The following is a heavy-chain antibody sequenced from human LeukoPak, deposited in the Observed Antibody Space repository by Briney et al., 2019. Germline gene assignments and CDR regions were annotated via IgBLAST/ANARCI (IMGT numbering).Heavy chain of an antibody. Sequence: GGSLRLSCAASGFTFSSYWMSWVRQAPGKGLEWVANIKQDGSEKYYVDSVKGRFTISRDNAKNSLYLQMNSLRAEDTAVYYCARDDASGSYYANFDPWGQGTLVTVSS. D-gene: IGHD1-26*01. CDR3: ARDDASGSYYANFDP. V-gene: IGHV3-7*01. J-gene: IGHJ5*02. CDR1: GFTFSSYW. CDR2: IKQDGSEK.